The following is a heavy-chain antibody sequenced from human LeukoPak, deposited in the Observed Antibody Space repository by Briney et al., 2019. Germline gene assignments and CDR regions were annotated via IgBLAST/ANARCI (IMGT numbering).Heavy chain of an antibody. CDR2: ISAYNGNT. Sequence: ASVKVSCKASGYTFPSYGISWVRQAPGQGLEWMGWISAYNGNTNYAQKLQGRVTMTTDTSTSTAYMELRSLRSDDTAVYYCARPSRYYYGSGAFYDYWGQGTLVTVSS. J-gene: IGHJ4*02. V-gene: IGHV1-18*01. CDR3: ARPSRYYYGSGAFYDY. CDR1: GYTFPSYG. D-gene: IGHD3-10*01.